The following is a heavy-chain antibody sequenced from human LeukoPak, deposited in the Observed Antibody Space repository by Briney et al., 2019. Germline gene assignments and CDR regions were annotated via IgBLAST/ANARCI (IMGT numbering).Heavy chain of an antibody. J-gene: IGHJ6*03. V-gene: IGHV1-2*02. CDR3: ARVGPVAGNFYYYYYYYMDV. Sequence: ASVKVSCKASGYTFTGYYMHWLRQAPGQGLEWMGWINPNSGGTNYAQKFQGRVTITRDTSISTAYMELSRLRSDDTAVYYCARVGPVAGNFYYYYYYYMDVWGKGTTVTVSS. D-gene: IGHD6-19*01. CDR1: GYTFTGYY. CDR2: INPNSGGT.